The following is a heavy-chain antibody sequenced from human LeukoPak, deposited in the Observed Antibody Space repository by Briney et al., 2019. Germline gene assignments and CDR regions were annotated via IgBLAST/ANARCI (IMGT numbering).Heavy chain of an antibody. V-gene: IGHV1-18*04. Sequence: ASVKVSRKASGYTFSNYGISWVRQPPGLGREGMGWTSYNGNTNYAQKSQDRGTMTTDTYTTTAYMELRSLESDDTAVYYCARHSGSGWQALGYWGQGTLVTVSS. J-gene: IGHJ4*02. CDR1: GYTFSNYG. CDR2: TSYNGNT. D-gene: IGHD6-19*01. CDR3: ARHSGSGWQALGY.